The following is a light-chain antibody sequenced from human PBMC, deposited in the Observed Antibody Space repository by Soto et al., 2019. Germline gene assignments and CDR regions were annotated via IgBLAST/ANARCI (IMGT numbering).Light chain of an antibody. J-gene: IGLJ2*01. CDR3: ISYTSSSTVI. V-gene: IGLV2-14*03. Sequence: QSALAQPASVSGSPGQSITISCTGSSSDIGSYNYVCWYQQRPGKAPKLIIYDVDYRPSGVSHRFSGSRSGNTASLTISGLQAEDEADYYCISYTSSSTVIFGGGTKLTVL. CDR1: SSDIGSYNY. CDR2: DVD.